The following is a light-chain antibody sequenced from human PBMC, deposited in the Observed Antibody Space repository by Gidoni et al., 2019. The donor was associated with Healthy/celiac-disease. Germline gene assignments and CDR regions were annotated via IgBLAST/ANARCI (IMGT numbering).Light chain of an antibody. V-gene: IGKV1-39*01. CDR1: QSISSY. J-gene: IGKJ1*01. CDR3: QQSYSTPET. Sequence: DIQMTQSPSSLSASVGDRDTITCRASQSISSYLNWYQQKPGKAPKLLIYAASSLQSGVPSRFSGSGSGTDFTLTISSLQPEDFATYYCQQSYSTPETFXQXTKVEIK. CDR2: AAS.